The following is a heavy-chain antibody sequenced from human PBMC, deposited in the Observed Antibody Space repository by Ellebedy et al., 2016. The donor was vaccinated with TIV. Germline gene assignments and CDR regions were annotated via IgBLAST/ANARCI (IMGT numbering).Heavy chain of an antibody. V-gene: IGHV1-8*01. CDR1: GYTFTSYD. CDR3: ARGQHYDFWSGYRPIRV. CDR2: MNPNSGNT. J-gene: IGHJ6*02. Sequence: ASVKVSXXASGYTFTSYDINWVRQATGQGLEWMGWMNPNSGNTGYAQKFQGRVTMTRNTSISTAYMELSSLRSEDTAVYYCARGQHYDFWSGYRPIRVWGQGTTVTVSS. D-gene: IGHD3-3*01.